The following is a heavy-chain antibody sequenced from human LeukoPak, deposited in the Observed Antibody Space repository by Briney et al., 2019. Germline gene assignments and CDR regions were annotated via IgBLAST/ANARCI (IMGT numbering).Heavy chain of an antibody. CDR1: GFTFSSYW. CDR2: IKQDGSEK. D-gene: IGHD2-21*02. Sequence: GGSLRLSCAASGFTFSSYWMSWDRQAPGKGLEWVANIKQDGSEKYYVDSVKGRFTISRDNAKNSLYLQMNSLRAEDTAVYYCVRPPLVTAIAAFDIWGQGTMVTVSS. J-gene: IGHJ3*02. CDR3: VRPPLVTAIAAFDI. V-gene: IGHV3-7*01.